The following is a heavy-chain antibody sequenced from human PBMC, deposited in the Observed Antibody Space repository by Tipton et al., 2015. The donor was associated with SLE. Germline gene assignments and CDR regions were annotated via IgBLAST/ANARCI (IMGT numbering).Heavy chain of an antibody. CDR1: GGSISSYY. CDR3: ARHPGSSWYRGRYFDY. J-gene: IGHJ4*02. D-gene: IGHD6-13*01. V-gene: IGHV4-59*08. Sequence: TLSLTCTVSGGSISSYYWSWIRQPPGKGLEWVGYISYTGSTIYNPSLKSRVTVSMDTSKSQFSLKLSSVTAADTAVYYCARHPGSSWYRGRYFDYWGQGTLVTVSS. CDR2: ISYTGST.